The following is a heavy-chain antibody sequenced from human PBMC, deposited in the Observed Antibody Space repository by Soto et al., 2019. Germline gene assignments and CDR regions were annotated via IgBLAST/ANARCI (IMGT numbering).Heavy chain of an antibody. CDR1: GDSVSSNTAA. J-gene: IGHJ4*02. CDR3: SWCVAGRGFEH. Sequence: SQTLSLTCAISGDSVSSNTAAWNWIRSSPSRGLEWLGRTHYRSNWRHDYAVSVKSRITVNPDTSKNHFSLQLNSVTPDDTAVYYCSWCVAGRGFEHWGPGTLVTVS. CDR2: THYRSNWRH. V-gene: IGHV6-1*01. D-gene: IGHD2-8*01.